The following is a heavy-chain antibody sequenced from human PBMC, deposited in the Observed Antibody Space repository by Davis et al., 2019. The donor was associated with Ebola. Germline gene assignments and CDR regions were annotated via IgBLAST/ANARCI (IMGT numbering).Heavy chain of an antibody. CDR3: AREVCSSTSCLYYYGMDV. CDR2: ISSSGSTI. Sequence: GGSLRLSCAASGFTFSSYEMNWVRQAPGKGLEWVSYISSSGSTIYYADSVKGRFTISRDNAKNSLYLQMNSLRAEDTAVYYCAREVCSSTSCLYYYGMDVWGQGTTVTVSS. CDR1: GFTFSSYE. J-gene: IGHJ6*02. D-gene: IGHD2-2*01. V-gene: IGHV3-48*03.